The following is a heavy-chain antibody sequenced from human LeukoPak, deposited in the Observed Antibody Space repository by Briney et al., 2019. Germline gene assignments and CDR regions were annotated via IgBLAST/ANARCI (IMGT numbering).Heavy chain of an antibody. CDR1: GGSISTYY. V-gene: IGHV4-59*01. D-gene: IGHD3-10*01. Sequence: SETLSLTCTVSGGSISTYYWSWIRQPPAKGLEWIGYVYYSGRTRYNPSLESRVAMSIDTSKNQFSLNLTSVTAADTAIYYCARDYNNYIVDHWGQGALVTVSS. CDR2: VYYSGRT. J-gene: IGHJ4*02. CDR3: ARDYNNYIVDH.